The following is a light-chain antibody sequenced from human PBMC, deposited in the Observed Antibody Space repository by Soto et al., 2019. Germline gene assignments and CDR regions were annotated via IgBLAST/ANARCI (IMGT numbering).Light chain of an antibody. J-gene: IGKJ1*01. CDR3: QKYNKAPWK. CDR1: QGIEGF. V-gene: IGKV1-27*01. CDR2: GTS. Sequence: DIQMTQSPPSLYASVGDRVTITGRASQGIEGFLAWYQQKPGTAPKLLVYGTSTLQVGVPSRFSGSGWGTDFTLTISSVQPEDVATYYCQKYNKAPWKFGQGTKV.